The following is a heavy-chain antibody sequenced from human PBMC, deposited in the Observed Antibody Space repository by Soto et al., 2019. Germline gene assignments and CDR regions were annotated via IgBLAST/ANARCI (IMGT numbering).Heavy chain of an antibody. D-gene: IGHD2-15*01. V-gene: IGHV3-73*01. J-gene: IGHJ6*02. CDR1: GFTFSGSA. CDR2: IRSKANSYAT. Sequence: PGESLKISCAASGFTFSGSAMHWVRQASGKGLEWVGRIRSKANSYATAYAASVKGRFTISRDDSKNTAYLQMNSLKTEDTAVYYCTGDTVVVAAARGYYGMDVWGQGTTVTVYS. CDR3: TGDTVVVAAARGYYGMDV.